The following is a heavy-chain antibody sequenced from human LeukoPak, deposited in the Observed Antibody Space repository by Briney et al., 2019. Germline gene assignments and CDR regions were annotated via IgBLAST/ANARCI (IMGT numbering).Heavy chain of an antibody. V-gene: IGHV3-21*01. D-gene: IGHD3-10*01. Sequence: GGSLRLSCAASGFTFSDYTMNWVRLAPGKGLEWVSSISGSSSYIYYADSVKGRFTISRDNAKNSLYLQMNSLRAEDTAVYYCARDRLVGGFGDQTFDYWGQGTLVTVSS. J-gene: IGHJ4*02. CDR3: ARDRLVGGFGDQTFDY. CDR1: GFTFSDYT. CDR2: ISGSSSYI.